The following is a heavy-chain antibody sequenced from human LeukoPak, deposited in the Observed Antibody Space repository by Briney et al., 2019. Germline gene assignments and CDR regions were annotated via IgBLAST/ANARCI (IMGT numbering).Heavy chain of an antibody. Sequence: PGGSLRLSCAASGFTFSSYWMSWVRQAPGKGLEWVANINEDGSEKYYVDSVKGRFTISRDNAKNSLYLQVKSLRAEDTAVYYCARASVTTAYFEYWGQGTLVTVSS. D-gene: IGHD4-11*01. J-gene: IGHJ4*02. CDR1: GFTFSSYW. CDR2: INEDGSEK. V-gene: IGHV3-7*01. CDR3: ARASVTTAYFEY.